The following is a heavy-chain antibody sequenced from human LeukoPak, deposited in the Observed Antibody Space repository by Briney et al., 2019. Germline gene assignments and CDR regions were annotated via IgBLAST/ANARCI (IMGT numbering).Heavy chain of an antibody. CDR2: INHSGGT. J-gene: IGHJ3*02. Sequence: SETLSLTCAVYGGSFSGYYWSWIRQPPGKGLEWIGEINHSGGTNYNPSLKSRVTISVDTSKNQFSLKLSSVTAADTAVYYCARERYCSGGSCSALDIWGQGTMVTVSS. CDR3: ARERYCSGGSCSALDI. V-gene: IGHV4-34*01. D-gene: IGHD2-15*01. CDR1: GGSFSGYY.